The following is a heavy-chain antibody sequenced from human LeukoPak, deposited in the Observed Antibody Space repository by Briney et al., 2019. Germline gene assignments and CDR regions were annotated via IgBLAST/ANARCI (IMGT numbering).Heavy chain of an antibody. CDR3: VSNLYGSGNYFVY. V-gene: IGHV4-38-2*02. D-gene: IGHD3-10*01. Sequence: SETLSLTCTVSGYSISSGYYWGWIRQPPGKGLGWITIIYHSGSTYYNPSLKSRVTISVDTSKNQFSLKLTSVTAADTAVYYCVSNLYGSGNYFVYWGQGTLVTVSS. CDR1: GYSISSGYY. CDR2: IYHSGST. J-gene: IGHJ4*02.